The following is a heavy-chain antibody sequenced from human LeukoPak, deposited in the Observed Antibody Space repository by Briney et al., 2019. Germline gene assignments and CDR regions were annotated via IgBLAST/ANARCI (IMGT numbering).Heavy chain of an antibody. Sequence: PGGSLRLSCAASGFTFSSYWMHWVRQAPGKGLVWVSRINSDGSSTSYADSVKGRFTIFRDNAKNTLYLQMNSLRAEDTAVYYCARVKHPYYYCYYMDVWGKGTTVTISS. J-gene: IGHJ6*03. D-gene: IGHD2-21*01. CDR3: ARVKHPYYYCYYMDV. CDR2: INSDGSST. CDR1: GFTFSSYW. V-gene: IGHV3-74*01.